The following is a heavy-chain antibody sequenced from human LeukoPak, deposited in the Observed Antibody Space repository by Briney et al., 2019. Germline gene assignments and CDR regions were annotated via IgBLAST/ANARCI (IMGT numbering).Heavy chain of an antibody. Sequence: SGGSLRLSCAASGFTFSSYAMSWVRQAPGKGLEWVSAISGSGGSTYYADSVKGRFTISRDNSKNTLYLQMNSLRAEDTAVYYCAKVAETYYDFWSGYYVYWGQGTLVTVSS. CDR3: AKVAETYYDFWSGYYVY. CDR1: GFTFSSYA. D-gene: IGHD3-3*01. CDR2: ISGSGGST. V-gene: IGHV3-23*01. J-gene: IGHJ4*02.